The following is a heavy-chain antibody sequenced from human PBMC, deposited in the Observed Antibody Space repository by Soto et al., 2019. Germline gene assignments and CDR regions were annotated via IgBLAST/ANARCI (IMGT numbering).Heavy chain of an antibody. V-gene: IGHV5-51*01. CDR1: GYSFTSYW. J-gene: IGHJ6*02. CDR3: ARYCSGGSCHPFYYYGMDV. CDR2: IYPGDSDT. Sequence: PGESLKISCKGSGYSFTSYWIGWVRQMPGKGLEWMGIIYPGDSDTRYSPSFQGQVTISADKSISTAYLQWSSLKASDTAMYYCARYCSGGSCHPFYYYGMDVWGQGTTVTVSS. D-gene: IGHD2-15*01.